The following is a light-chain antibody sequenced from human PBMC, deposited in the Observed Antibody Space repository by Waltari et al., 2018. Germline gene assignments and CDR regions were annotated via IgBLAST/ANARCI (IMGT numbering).Light chain of an antibody. CDR1: SSNIGAGFE. Sequence: QSVLTQPPSVSGAPGQRVTISCTGTSSNIGAGFEVLWYQQLPGSAPKLLIFASYKRSSGVPDRISGSTSGTSAALAITGLQAEDEADYYCQSYDSSLSGRVFGGGTRLTVL. CDR2: ASY. V-gene: IGLV1-40*01. CDR3: QSYDSSLSGRV. J-gene: IGLJ3*02.